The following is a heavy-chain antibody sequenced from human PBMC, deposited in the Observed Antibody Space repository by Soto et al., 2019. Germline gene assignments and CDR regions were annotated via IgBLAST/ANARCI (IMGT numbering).Heavy chain of an antibody. J-gene: IGHJ4*02. Sequence: EVQLLDSGGGLVQPGGSLRLSCAASGFTFSTYAMAWVRQAPGKGLEWVSAIDGRGYSTYYADSVKGRFTISRDNFKNTLYLQMNSLRAEDTALYYGASFDFWSGYYRGYWGQGTLVTVSS. D-gene: IGHD3-3*01. CDR1: GFTFSTYA. CDR3: ASFDFWSGYYRGY. CDR2: IDGRGYST. V-gene: IGHV3-23*01.